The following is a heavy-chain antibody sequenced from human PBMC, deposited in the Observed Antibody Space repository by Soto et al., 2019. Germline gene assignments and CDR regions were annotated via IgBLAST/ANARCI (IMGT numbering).Heavy chain of an antibody. V-gene: IGHV1-69*13. CDR3: ASVNYYDSSGYDARFDY. Sequence: SVKVSCKASGGTFSSYAISWVRQASGQGLEWMGGNIPIFGTANYAQKFQGRVTITADESTSTAYMELSSLRSEDTAVYYCASVNYYDSSGYDARFDYWGQGTLVTVSS. D-gene: IGHD3-22*01. CDR1: GGTFSSYA. CDR2: NIPIFGTA. J-gene: IGHJ4*02.